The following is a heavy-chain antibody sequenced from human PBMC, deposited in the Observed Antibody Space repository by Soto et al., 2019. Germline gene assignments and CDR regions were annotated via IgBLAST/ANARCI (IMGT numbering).Heavy chain of an antibody. CDR3: ARGYDILTGPFDY. CDR2: IYYSGST. D-gene: IGHD3-9*01. CDR1: GGSISSSSYY. J-gene: IGHJ4*02. Sequence: QLQLQESGPGLVKPSETLSLTCTVSGGSISSSSYYWGWIRQPPGKGLEWIGNIYYSGSTYYNPSLKSRVTISIDTTKNQLSLKLSSVTAADTAVYYCARGYDILTGPFDYWGQGTLVTVSS. V-gene: IGHV4-39*01.